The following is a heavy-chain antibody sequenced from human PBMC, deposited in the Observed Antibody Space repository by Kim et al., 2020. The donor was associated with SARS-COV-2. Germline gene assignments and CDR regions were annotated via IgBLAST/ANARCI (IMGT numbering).Heavy chain of an antibody. J-gene: IGHJ4*02. D-gene: IGHD3-10*01. V-gene: IGHV3-11*05. CDR3: ARDPARYYGSGSADY. Sequence: KGRFTLSRDNAKNSLYLQMNSLRAEDTAVYYCARDPARYYGSGSADYWGQGTLVTVSS.